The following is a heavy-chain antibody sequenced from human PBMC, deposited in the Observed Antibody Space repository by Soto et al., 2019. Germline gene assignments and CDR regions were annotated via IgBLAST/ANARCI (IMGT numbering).Heavy chain of an antibody. J-gene: IGHJ4*02. CDR1: GGSISSNTYY. D-gene: IGHD3-3*01. CDR3: ARHGAYYDFWSGYYTEEYYFDY. V-gene: IGHV4-39*01. CDR2: ICYSGSI. Sequence: SETLSLTCTVSGGSISSNTYYWGWIRQPPGKGLEWIGSICYSGSIYYNLSLKSRVTISVDTSKNQFSLKLSSVTAADTAVYYCARHGAYYDFWSGYYTEEYYFDYWGPGTLVTVSS.